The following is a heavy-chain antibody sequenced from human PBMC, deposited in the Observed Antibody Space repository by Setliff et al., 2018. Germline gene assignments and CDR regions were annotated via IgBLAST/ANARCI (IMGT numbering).Heavy chain of an antibody. CDR2: IYPGDSIT. D-gene: IGHD1-1*01. CDR3: AIPRGWNRDAFDI. V-gene: IGHV5-51*01. CDR1: GYSFSTCW. J-gene: IGHJ3*02. Sequence: GESLKISCKGSGYSFSTCWIGWVRQMPGKGLEWTGIIYPGDSITRYSPSFQGQVTISVDKSINTAYLQWSSLRASDTAIYYCAIPRGWNRDAFDIWGQGTMVTVSS.